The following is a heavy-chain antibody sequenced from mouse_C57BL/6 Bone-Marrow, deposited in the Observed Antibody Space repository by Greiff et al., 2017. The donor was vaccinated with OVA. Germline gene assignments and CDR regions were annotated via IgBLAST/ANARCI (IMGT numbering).Heavy chain of an antibody. CDR3: ARGREGYYAMDY. CDR2: IDPSDSYT. Sequence: VQLQQPGAELVMPGASVKLSCKASGYTFTSYWMPWVKQRPGQGLEWIGEIDPSDSYTNYNQKFKGKSTLTVDKSSSTAYMQLSSLTSEDSAVYYCARGREGYYAMDYWGQGTSVTVSS. CDR1: GYTFTSYW. V-gene: IGHV1-69*01. J-gene: IGHJ4*01.